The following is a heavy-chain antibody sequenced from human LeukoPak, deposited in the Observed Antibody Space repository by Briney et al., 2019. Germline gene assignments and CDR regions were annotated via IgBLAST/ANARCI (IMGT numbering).Heavy chain of an antibody. J-gene: IGHJ1*01. V-gene: IGHV4-61*02. CDR1: GGSISSGSYY. CDR3: ARDSDYYDSSGYYYGGYFQH. Sequence: SETLSLTCTVSGGSISSGSYYWNWIRQPAGKGLEWIGRIYTSGTTNYNPSLKSRVTISVDTSKNQFSLKLSSVTAADTAVYYCARDSDYYDSSGYYYGGYFQHWGQGTLVTVSS. CDR2: IYTSGTT. D-gene: IGHD3-22*01.